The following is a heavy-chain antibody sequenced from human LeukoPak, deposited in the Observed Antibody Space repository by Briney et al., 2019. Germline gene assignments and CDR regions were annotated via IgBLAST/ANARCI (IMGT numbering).Heavy chain of an antibody. CDR2: IYTSGST. D-gene: IGHD1-20*01. CDR1: GGSISSGSSY. V-gene: IGHV4-61*02. Sequence: PSQTLSLTCTVAGGSISSGSSYWSWLRQPAGKGLEWIGRIYTSGSTNYNPSLKSRVTMSVDTSKNQFSLKLSSVTAADTAVYYCARGNWNDRIVDYWGQGTLVTVSS. CDR3: ARGNWNDRIVDY. J-gene: IGHJ4*02.